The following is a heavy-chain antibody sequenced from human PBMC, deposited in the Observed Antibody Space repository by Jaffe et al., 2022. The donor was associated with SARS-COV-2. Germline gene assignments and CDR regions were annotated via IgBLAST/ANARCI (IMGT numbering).Heavy chain of an antibody. CDR2: ISAYNGNT. J-gene: IGHJ4*02. V-gene: IGHV1-18*01. D-gene: IGHD4-17*01. CDR1: GYTFTSYG. Sequence: QVQLVQSGAEVKKPGASVKVSCKASGYTFTSYGISWVRQAPGQGLEWMGWISAYNGNTNYAQKLQGRVTMTTDTSTSTAYMELRSLRSDDTAVYYCARRSKLADYGDYSEDYFDYWGQGTLVTVSS. CDR3: ARRSKLADYGDYSEDYFDY.